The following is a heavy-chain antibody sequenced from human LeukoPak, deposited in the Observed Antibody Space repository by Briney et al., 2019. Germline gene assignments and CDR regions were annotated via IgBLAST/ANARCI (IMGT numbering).Heavy chain of an antibody. V-gene: IGHV3-23*01. CDR2: ISGSGSDGST. Sequence: PGGSLRLSCAASGFTFTYYAMNWVRQAPGKGLEWVSAISGSGSDGSTYYADSVKGRFTISRDNAKNTLYLQMNSLRVEDTAVYYCARRINTALVDYWGQGTLVTVSS. D-gene: IGHD5-18*01. CDR3: ARRINTALVDY. J-gene: IGHJ4*02. CDR1: GFTFTYYA.